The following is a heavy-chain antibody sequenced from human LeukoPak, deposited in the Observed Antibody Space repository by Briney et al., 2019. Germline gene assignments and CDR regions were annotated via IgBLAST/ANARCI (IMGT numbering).Heavy chain of an antibody. CDR1: VFTFSGFA. V-gene: IGHV3-64D*06. J-gene: IGHJ3*02. CDR2: INNNGGTT. CDR3: VKTMITFGGVIRTDAFDM. D-gene: IGHD3-16*01. Sequence: GGSLRLAFSASVFTFSGFAMHWVRQAPGKGLEYVSGINNNGGTTYYADSVKARFTISRDNSKNSLFLQMTSLRAEDTAVYFCVKTMITFGGVIRTDAFDMWGQGTLVTVSS.